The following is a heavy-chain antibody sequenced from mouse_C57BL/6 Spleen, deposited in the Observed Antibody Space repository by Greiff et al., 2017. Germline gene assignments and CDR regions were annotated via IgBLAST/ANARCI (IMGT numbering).Heavy chain of an antibody. CDR1: GYSITSGYY. Sequence: EVQLVESGPGLVKPSQSLSLTCSVTGYSITSGYYWNWIRQFPGNKLEWMGYISYDGSNNYNPSLKNRISITRDPSKNQFFLKLNSVTTEDTATYYCATDGYYRYAMDYWGQGTSVTVSS. J-gene: IGHJ4*01. V-gene: IGHV3-6*01. D-gene: IGHD2-3*01. CDR2: ISYDGSN. CDR3: ATDGYYRYAMDY.